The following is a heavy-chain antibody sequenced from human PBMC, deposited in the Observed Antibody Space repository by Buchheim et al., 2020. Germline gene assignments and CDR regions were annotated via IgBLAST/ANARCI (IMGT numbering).Heavy chain of an antibody. CDR1: GYTFTSYG. CDR2: ISAYNGNT. Sequence: QVQLVQSGAEVKKPGASVKVSCKASGYTFTSYGISWVRQAPGQGLEWMGWISAYNGNTTYAQKLQGRVTMTTEPSTSTAYMELRSLRSDDTAVYYGAGVVTMIVVVIKGGWFDPWGQGTL. CDR3: AGVVTMIVVVIKGGWFDP. D-gene: IGHD3-22*01. J-gene: IGHJ5*02. V-gene: IGHV1-18*01.